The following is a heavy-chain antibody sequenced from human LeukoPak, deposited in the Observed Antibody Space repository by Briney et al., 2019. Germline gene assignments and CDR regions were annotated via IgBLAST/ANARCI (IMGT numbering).Heavy chain of an antibody. J-gene: IGHJ3*02. CDR3: ATVAGDAFDI. CDR2: IYHSGGT. Sequence: SETLSLTCAVSGGSITSSNWWSWVRQPPGKGLEWIGEIYHSGGTNYNPSLKSRVTISADKSKNQFSLKLSSVTAADTAVYYCATVAGDAFDIWGQGTMVTVSS. V-gene: IGHV4-4*02. CDR1: GGSITSSNW. D-gene: IGHD6-19*01.